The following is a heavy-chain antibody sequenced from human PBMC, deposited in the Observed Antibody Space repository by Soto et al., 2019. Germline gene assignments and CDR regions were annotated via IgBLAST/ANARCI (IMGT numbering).Heavy chain of an antibody. J-gene: IGHJ4*02. CDR1: GYSFTSNC. CDR3: ARHQRDDASRKIDC. CDR2: INPADSDI. V-gene: IGHV5-51*01. D-gene: IGHD3-16*01. Sequence: GESLKISCQGSGYSFTSNCIGWVRQMPGKGLEWMGIINPADSDIKYSPSFQGQVTISADKSIGTAYLQWSSLKASDTAMYYCARHQRDDASRKIDCWGQGTMVTV.